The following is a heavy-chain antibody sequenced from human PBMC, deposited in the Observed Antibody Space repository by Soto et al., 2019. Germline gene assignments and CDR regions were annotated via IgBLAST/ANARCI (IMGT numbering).Heavy chain of an antibody. Sequence: PGGSLRLSCAASGFTFSSYAMSWVRQAPGKGLEWVSAISGSGGSTYYADSVKGRFTISRDNSKNTLYLQMNSLRAEDTAVYYCAFHYYDSSGLYYFDYWGQGTLVTVSS. CDR3: AFHYYDSSGLYYFDY. CDR2: ISGSGGST. V-gene: IGHV3-23*01. CDR1: GFTFSSYA. D-gene: IGHD3-22*01. J-gene: IGHJ4*02.